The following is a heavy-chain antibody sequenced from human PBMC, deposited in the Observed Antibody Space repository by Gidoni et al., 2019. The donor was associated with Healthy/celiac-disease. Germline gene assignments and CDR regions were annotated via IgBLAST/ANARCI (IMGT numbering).Heavy chain of an antibody. CDR1: GGSISSSSYY. CDR3: ARRGNVGYSYGANWFDP. D-gene: IGHD5-18*01. CDR2: IYYSGST. V-gene: IGHV4-39*01. J-gene: IGHJ5*02. Sequence: QLQLQESGPGLVKPSETLSLTCTVSGGSISSSSYYWGWIRQPPGKGLEWIGRIYYSGSTYYNPSLKSRVTISVDTSKNQFSLKLSSVTAADTAVYYCARRGNVGYSYGANWFDPWGQGTLVTVSS.